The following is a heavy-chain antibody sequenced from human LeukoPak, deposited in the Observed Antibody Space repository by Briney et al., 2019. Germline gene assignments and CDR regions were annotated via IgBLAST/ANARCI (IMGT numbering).Heavy chain of an antibody. CDR2: IYSDGST. D-gene: IGHD5-12*01. Sequence: PGGSLRLSCAASGFTVSRNYMSWVRQAPGKGLEWVSIIYSDGSTYYADSVKGRFTISRDNSKDTLYLQMNSLRADDTAVYYCARVIVALGVYDAFDIWGQGTMVTVSS. CDR1: GFTVSRNY. J-gene: IGHJ3*02. V-gene: IGHV3-66*01. CDR3: ARVIVALGVYDAFDI.